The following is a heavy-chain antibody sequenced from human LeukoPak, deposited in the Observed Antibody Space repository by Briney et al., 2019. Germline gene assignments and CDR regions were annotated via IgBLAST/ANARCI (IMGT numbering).Heavy chain of an antibody. Sequence: ASVKVSCKASGYTFTCYYMHWVRQAPGQGLEWMGWINPNSGGTNYAQKFQGWVTMTRDTSISTAYMELSRLRSDDTAVYYCARGSLTMVRGVNHYYYYYGMDVWGKGTTVTVSS. CDR2: INPNSGGT. J-gene: IGHJ6*04. CDR1: GYTFTCYY. CDR3: ARGSLTMVRGVNHYYYYYGMDV. D-gene: IGHD3-10*01. V-gene: IGHV1-2*04.